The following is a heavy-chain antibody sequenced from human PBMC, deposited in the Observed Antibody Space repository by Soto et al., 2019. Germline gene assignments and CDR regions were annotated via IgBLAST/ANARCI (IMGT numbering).Heavy chain of an antibody. D-gene: IGHD2-15*01. CDR3: AHAGDFDLLSFDR. CDR2: IYWDDDK. J-gene: IGHJ4*02. V-gene: IGHV2-5*02. CDR1: GFSLTTTRMG. Sequence: QITLKESGPPLVGPAQPLTLTCAFSGFSLTTTRMGVAWIRQPPGKALEWLALIYWDDDKRYSPSLKNRLTVSKDTSTNRVVLTITNISPDDTGTYFCAHAGDFDLLSFDRWGPGTLVTVSS.